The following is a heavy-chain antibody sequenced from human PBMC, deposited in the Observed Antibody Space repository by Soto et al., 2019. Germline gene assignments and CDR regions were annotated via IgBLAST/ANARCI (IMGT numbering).Heavy chain of an antibody. V-gene: IGHV1-69*02. J-gene: IGHJ5*02. CDR3: ARERYCSGGSCFDP. CDR2: IIPILGIA. D-gene: IGHD2-15*01. CDR1: GGTFSSYT. Sequence: SVKVSCKASGGTFSSYTISWVRQAPGQGLEWMGRIIPILGIANYAQKFQGRVTITTDKSTSTAYMELRSLRSDDTAVYYCARERYCSGGSCFDPWGQGTLVTVSS.